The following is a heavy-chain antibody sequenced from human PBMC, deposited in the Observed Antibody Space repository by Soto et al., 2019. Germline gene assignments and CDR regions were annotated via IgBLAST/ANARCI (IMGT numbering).Heavy chain of an antibody. CDR2: ISPESDKA. V-gene: IGHV1-18*01. D-gene: IGHD4-17*01. Sequence: VQLVQSGAEVKKPGASVRVSCKASGYTFTSFGLSWVRQAPGQGPEWMGWISPESDKATYAHKFQGRITMTTDTSTTTAYMDLRSLRSDDTAVYYCTRDLFFGSPSTVTTDAYWGQGTLVSVS. CDR3: TRDLFFGSPSTVTTDAY. CDR1: GYTFTSFG. J-gene: IGHJ4*02.